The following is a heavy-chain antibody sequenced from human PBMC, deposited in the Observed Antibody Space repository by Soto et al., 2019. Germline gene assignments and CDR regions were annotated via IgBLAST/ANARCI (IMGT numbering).Heavy chain of an antibody. J-gene: IGHJ4*02. CDR1: GGSFSGYY. CDR2: INHSGST. V-gene: IGHV4-34*01. D-gene: IGHD3-10*01. Sequence: PSETLSLTCAVYGGSFSGYYWSWIRQPPGKGLEWIGEINHSGSTNYNPSLKSRVTISVDTSKNQFSLKLSSVTAADTAVYYCARMQGRWFGLYYFDYWGRGTLVT. CDR3: ARMQGRWFGLYYFDY.